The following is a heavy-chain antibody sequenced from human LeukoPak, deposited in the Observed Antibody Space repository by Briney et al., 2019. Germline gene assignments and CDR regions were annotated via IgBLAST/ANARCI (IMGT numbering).Heavy chain of an antibody. CDR2: ISGSGGST. D-gene: IGHD5-12*01. Sequence: PGGSLRLSCAASGFTFSSYAMSWVRQAPGKGLEWVSAISGSGGSTYYADSVKGRFTISRDNSKNTLYLQMNSLRAEDTAVYYCAKNSPLSGYDYEGPNWNDEGYYFDYWGQGTLVTVSS. J-gene: IGHJ4*02. CDR1: GFTFSSYA. CDR3: AKNSPLSGYDYEGPNWNDEGYYFDY. V-gene: IGHV3-23*01.